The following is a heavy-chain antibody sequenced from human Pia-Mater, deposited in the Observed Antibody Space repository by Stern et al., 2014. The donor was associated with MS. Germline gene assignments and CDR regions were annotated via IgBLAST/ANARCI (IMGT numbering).Heavy chain of an antibody. CDR1: GFTFSSFA. V-gene: IGHV3-30*18. J-gene: IGHJ6*02. CDR3: AKFSLSGVDLLYGLDV. CDR2: ISYDGSKE. Sequence: VQLVESGGGVVQPGRSLRLSCGASGFTFSSFAMHWVRQAPGKGLAWVAVISYDGSKEDYVDSVKGRFTISRDNSKNSLYLQMNRLRHEDTAVYYCAKFSLSGVDLLYGLDVWGQGTTVIVSS. D-gene: IGHD3-3*01.